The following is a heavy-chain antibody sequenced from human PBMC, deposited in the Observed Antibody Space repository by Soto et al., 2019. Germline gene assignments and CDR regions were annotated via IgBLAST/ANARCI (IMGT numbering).Heavy chain of an antibody. J-gene: IGHJ4*02. CDR3: ARALRYLLVRGVIITSDGDFSGY. CDR2: ISAYNGNT. D-gene: IGHD3-10*01. CDR1: GYTFTSYG. Sequence: ASVKVSCKASGYTFTSYGISWVRQAPGQGLEWMGWISAYNGNTNYAQKLQGRVTMTTDTSTSTAYMELRSLRSDDTAVYYCARALRYLLVRGVIITSDGDFSGYWGQGTLVTVSS. V-gene: IGHV1-18*01.